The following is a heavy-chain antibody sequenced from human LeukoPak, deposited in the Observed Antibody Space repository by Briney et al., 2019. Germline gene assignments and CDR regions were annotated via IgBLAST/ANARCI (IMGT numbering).Heavy chain of an antibody. CDR1: GYSVITYG. Sequence: ASVKVSCKASGYSVITYGISWVRQAPGQGLEWMGWISADNGETNYEQKFQGRVTMTTDTSTNTAYLELRSLRSNDTAVYYCARKMALLDYWGQGTLVTVSS. CDR3: ARKMALLDY. J-gene: IGHJ4*02. CDR2: ISADNGET. V-gene: IGHV1-18*01. D-gene: IGHD2-8*01.